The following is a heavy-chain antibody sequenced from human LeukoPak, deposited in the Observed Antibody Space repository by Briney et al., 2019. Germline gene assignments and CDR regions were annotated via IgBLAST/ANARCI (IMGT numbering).Heavy chain of an antibody. J-gene: IGHJ4*02. V-gene: IGHV1-18*04. D-gene: IGHD3-22*01. CDR2: ISAYNGNT. CDR1: GYTFIGHY. CDR3: ARGFPPRRQYDSSGYYSYYFDY. Sequence: ASVKVSCKTSGYTFIGHYIHWVRQAPGQGLEWMGWISAYNGNTNYAQKLQGRVTMTTDTSTSTAYMELRSLRSDDTAVYYCARGFPPRRQYDSSGYYSYYFDYWGQGTLVTVSS.